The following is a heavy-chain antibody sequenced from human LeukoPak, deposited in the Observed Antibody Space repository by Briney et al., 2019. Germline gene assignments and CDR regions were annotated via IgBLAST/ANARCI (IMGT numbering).Heavy chain of an antibody. J-gene: IGHJ4*02. CDR3: ARDPDIEAAYYFDY. V-gene: IGHV3-30*04. CDR2: ISYDGSDK. CDR1: GFTFSSYA. D-gene: IGHD6-25*01. Sequence: GGPLRLSCAASGFTFSSYAMHWVRQAPRKGLEWVAVISYDGSDKYSADSVKGRFTVSRDNSKNTLYLQMNSLRAEDTAVYYCARDPDIEAAYYFDYWGQGTLVTVSS.